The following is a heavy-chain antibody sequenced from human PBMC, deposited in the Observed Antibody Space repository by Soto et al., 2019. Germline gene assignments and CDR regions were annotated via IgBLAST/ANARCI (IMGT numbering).Heavy chain of an antibody. CDR2: IYHSGYT. CDR1: GGSINTYY. D-gene: IGHD6-19*01. CDR3: ARVAGAKFDF. J-gene: IGHJ4*02. V-gene: IGHV4-4*07. Sequence: NPSETLSLTCTVSGGSINTYYWSWIRQPAGKGLEWIGRIYHSGYTNPNSSLKSRLTMSVDTSKNQFFLRLSSVTAADTAVYYCARVAGAKFDFWGQGILVTVSS.